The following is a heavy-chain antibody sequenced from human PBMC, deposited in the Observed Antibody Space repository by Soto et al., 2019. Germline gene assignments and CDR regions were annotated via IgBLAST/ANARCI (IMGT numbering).Heavy chain of an antibody. CDR2: IYYSGST. CDR1: GGSIGRHY. J-gene: IGHJ4*02. Sequence: LQTLSLTSTVSGGSIGRHYWSWIRQHPGKGLEWIGYIYYSGSTYYNPSLKSRVTISVDTSKNQFSLKLSSLTAADSAVYYCARENTVVTPFFDYWGQGTLVTVSS. V-gene: IGHV4-31*03. CDR3: ARENTVVTPFFDY. D-gene: IGHD2-21*02.